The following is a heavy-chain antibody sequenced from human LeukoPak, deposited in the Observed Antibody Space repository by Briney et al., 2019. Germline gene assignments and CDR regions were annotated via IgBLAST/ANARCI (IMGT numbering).Heavy chain of an antibody. J-gene: IGHJ4*02. D-gene: IGHD1-26*01. CDR3: ASRTGSYYPFDS. CDR2: MYPGGSDI. CDR1: GFSFSNYY. Sequence: GESLKISCKGSGFSFSNYYIDWVRQMPGKGLEWMGVMYPGGSDIRYGPSFQGQVTISADKSIATAYLQWSSLKASDSAMYYCASRTGSYYPFDSWGQGTLVTVSS. V-gene: IGHV5-51*01.